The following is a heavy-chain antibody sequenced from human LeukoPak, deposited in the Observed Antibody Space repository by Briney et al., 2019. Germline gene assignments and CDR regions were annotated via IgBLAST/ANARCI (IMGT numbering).Heavy chain of an antibody. Sequence: PSETLSLTCTVSGGSISTTSYFWGWVRQPPGKGLEWIGSVYYHGSTYYIPSLKSRATISLDTSKNQFSLRVTSVTAADTALYFCARRGVVEPGSKSHYCFQMDVWGKGTTVTVSS. J-gene: IGHJ6*03. D-gene: IGHD2-2*01. CDR3: ARRGVVEPGSKSHYCFQMDV. CDR1: GGSISTTSYF. CDR2: VYYHGST. V-gene: IGHV4-39*01.